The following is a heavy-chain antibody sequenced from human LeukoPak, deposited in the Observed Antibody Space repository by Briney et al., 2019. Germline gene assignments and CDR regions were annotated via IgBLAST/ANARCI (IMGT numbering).Heavy chain of an antibody. D-gene: IGHD6-6*01. CDR3: AREEQLDDYFDY. Sequence: GGSLRLSCAASGFTFSSYAMSWVRQAPGKGLEWVSSISSSSYIYYADSVKGRFTISRDNAKNSLYLQMNSLRAEDTAVYYCAREEQLDDYFDYWGQGTLVTVSS. CDR1: GFTFSSYA. J-gene: IGHJ4*02. CDR2: ISSSSYI. V-gene: IGHV3-21*01.